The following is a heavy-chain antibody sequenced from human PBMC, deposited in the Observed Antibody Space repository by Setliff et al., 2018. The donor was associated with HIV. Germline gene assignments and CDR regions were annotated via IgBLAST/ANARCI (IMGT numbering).Heavy chain of an antibody. V-gene: IGHV4-34*01. CDR2: INNDGGT. CDR1: GVYRDQYS. Sequence: PSETLSLTCAVYGVYGVYRDQYSWSWLRQPPGQGLEWIGEINNDGGTAFSPSLTGRLTLSLDKAKNHYTLNLLSVTAADTAVYYCALRMKNELTIFNIIKTRRNWFDLWSQGTLVTVSS. CDR3: ALRMKNELTIFNIIKTRRNWFDL. J-gene: IGHJ5*02. D-gene: IGHD3-3*01.